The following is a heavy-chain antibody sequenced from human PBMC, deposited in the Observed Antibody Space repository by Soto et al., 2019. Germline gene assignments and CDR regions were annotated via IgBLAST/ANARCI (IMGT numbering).Heavy chain of an antibody. CDR3: ARDDEYSGNGMDV. CDR2: ILNDGSNR. CDR1: EFTFSNYG. D-gene: IGHD3-10*01. Sequence: QVKLVESGGGVVQPGRSLRLSCAASEFTFSNYGMHWVRQAPGKGLEWVAVILNDGSNRFHADSVKDRFTISRDNSKNTLYLLINSLRAEDTAVYYCARDDEYSGNGMDVWGQGTTVTVS. J-gene: IGHJ6*02. V-gene: IGHV3-33*01.